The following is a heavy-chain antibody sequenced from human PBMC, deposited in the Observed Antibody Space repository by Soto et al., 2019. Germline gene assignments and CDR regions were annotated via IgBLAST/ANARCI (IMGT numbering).Heavy chain of an antibody. J-gene: IGHJ5*02. Sequence: QVQLVQSGGEVKKPGASVKVSCKASGYTFTNYGISWVRQAPGQGLEWMGWINVYNGNTKYALKVQGRFTMTTDTSTSTAYMELRSLRSDDTAVYYCARGVGSGSYYNQYNWFDPWGQGTLVTVSS. CDR1: GYTFTNYG. CDR3: ARGVGSGSYYNQYNWFDP. V-gene: IGHV1-18*01. CDR2: INVYNGNT. D-gene: IGHD3-10*01.